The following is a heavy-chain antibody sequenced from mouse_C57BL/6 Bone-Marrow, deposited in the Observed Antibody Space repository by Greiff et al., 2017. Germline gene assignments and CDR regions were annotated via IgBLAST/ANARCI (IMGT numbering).Heavy chain of an antibody. CDR1: GYTFTSYW. CDR3: ARWRGWFPWFAY. J-gene: IGHJ3*01. D-gene: IGHD2-3*01. V-gene: IGHV1-50*01. CDR2: IDPSDSYT. Sequence: VQLQQPGAELVKPGASVKLSCKASGYTFTSYWMQWVKQRPGQGLEWIGEIDPSDSYTNYNQKFKGKATLTVDTSSSTAYMQLSSLTSEDSAVYYCARWRGWFPWFAYWGQGTLVTVSA.